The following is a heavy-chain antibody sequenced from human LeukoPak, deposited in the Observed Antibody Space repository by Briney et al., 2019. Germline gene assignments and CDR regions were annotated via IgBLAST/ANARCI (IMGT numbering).Heavy chain of an antibody. J-gene: IGHJ4*02. V-gene: IGHV3-23*01. CDR1: GFTFSSYA. CDR2: ITSSGAAT. Sequence: GGSLRLSCAASGFTFSSYAMSWVRQAPGKGLEWVSSITSSGAATYYSDSVKGRFTISRDNSDNTLYLQMNSLRAEDTAVYYCAKDRPNYYGSNGHYYKLNGDCWGQGTLVTVSS. D-gene: IGHD3-22*01. CDR3: AKDRPNYYGSNGHYYKLNGDC.